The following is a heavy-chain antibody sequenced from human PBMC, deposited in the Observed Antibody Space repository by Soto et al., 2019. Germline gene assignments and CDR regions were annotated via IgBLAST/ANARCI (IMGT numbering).Heavy chain of an antibody. J-gene: IGHJ5*02. V-gene: IGHV1-2*02. CDR3: VRDFSPCTNAVCSNNCFDP. CDR2: INPNSGTT. CDR1: GYTFTGYY. Sequence: GASVKVSCKASGYTFTGYYMHWVRQAPGQGLEWMGWINPNSGTTNYEQKFQGRATMTRDTSISTVYMELNSLGSDDTAVYYCVRDFSPCTNAVCSNNCFDPWGQGSLVTVSS. D-gene: IGHD2-8*01.